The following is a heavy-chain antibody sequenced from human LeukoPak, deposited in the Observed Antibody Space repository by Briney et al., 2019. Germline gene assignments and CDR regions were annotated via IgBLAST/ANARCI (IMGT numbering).Heavy chain of an antibody. Sequence: PGGSLRLSCAASGFTFTFYAMSWVRQAPGKGLEWVSGISGSGAITYYVDSVKGRFTISRDNSKDTLYLQMDSLRADDTAIYYCAKDWTGGRNERGFWDDWGQGTLVTVSS. D-gene: IGHD3/OR15-3a*01. V-gene: IGHV3-23*01. CDR2: ISGSGAIT. J-gene: IGHJ4*02. CDR1: GFTFTFYA. CDR3: AKDWTGGRNERGFWDD.